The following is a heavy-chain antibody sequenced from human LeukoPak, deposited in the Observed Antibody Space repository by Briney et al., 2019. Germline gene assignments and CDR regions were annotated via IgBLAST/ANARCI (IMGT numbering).Heavy chain of an antibody. CDR1: CVSLRILY. V-gene: IGHV4-59*11. Sequence: PSETLSHTCSVSCVSLRILYWIWLRHPPGEALEWLGYMYYGGSTDYIPSLNSRVTISVDTTKNQFSLKLSSVTAADTAVYYCAREDPQTTVPEGLDVWGQGTTVTVSS. J-gene: IGHJ6*02. CDR3: AREDPQTTVPEGLDV. CDR2: MYYGGST. D-gene: IGHD4-17*01.